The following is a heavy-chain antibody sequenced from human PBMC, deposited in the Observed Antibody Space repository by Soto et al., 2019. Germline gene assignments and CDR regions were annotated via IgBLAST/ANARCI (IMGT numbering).Heavy chain of an antibody. CDR1: GRSMSSSSYY. CDR3: ASEIGITMVRGVFH. Sequence: AATLSLTCTVTGRSMSSSSYYWGWIRQPPGKGLEWIGSIYYSGSTYYNPSLKSRVTISVDTSKNQFSLKLSSVTAADTAVYYCASEIGITMVRGVFHWGQGTLVTVSS. D-gene: IGHD3-10*01. J-gene: IGHJ4*02. V-gene: IGHV4-39*01. CDR2: IYYSGST.